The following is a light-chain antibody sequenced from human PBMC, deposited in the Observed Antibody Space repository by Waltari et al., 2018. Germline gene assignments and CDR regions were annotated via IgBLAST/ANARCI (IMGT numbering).Light chain of an antibody. CDR1: QTLSCSPNPTNH. Sequence: DIVMTQSPDSLAVSLGERATINCKSSQTLSCSPNPTNHLGWYQQKPGQPPKLLIYWASSRESGVPDRFSGSGSGTEFTLTISSLQAEDVAVYYCLQYYTFPRTFGQGTKVEIK. CDR3: LQYYTFPRT. V-gene: IGKV4-1*01. J-gene: IGKJ1*01. CDR2: WAS.